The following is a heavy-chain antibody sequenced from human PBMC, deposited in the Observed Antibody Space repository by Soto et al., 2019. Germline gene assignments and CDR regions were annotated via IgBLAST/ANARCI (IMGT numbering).Heavy chain of an antibody. V-gene: IGHV3-7*01. J-gene: IGHJ5*02. CDR3: ARGEAIGDDP. CDR2: IKQDGSEK. CDR1: GLQFISYW. Sequence: GGSKRLSCAASGLQFISYWMTWVRQAPGKGLEWVANIKQDGSEKYYVDSVKGRFTISRDNAKNSLYLQMNNLRVEDTAVYYCARGEAIGDDPWGHGTLVTVSS.